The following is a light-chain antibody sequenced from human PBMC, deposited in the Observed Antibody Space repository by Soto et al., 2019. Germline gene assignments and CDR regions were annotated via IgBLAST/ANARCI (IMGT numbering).Light chain of an antibody. CDR2: KES. CDR1: QSVDSW. J-gene: IGKJ1*01. V-gene: IGKV1-5*03. Sequence: DIQMTQSPSTLSASIGDRVTITCRASQSVDSWLAWYQQQPGKAPKLLIYKESSLQTGVPSRFSGSGSGTEFTLTISSLQPDDFATYYCQHYNDYSRVFGQGTKVEIK. CDR3: QHYNDYSRV.